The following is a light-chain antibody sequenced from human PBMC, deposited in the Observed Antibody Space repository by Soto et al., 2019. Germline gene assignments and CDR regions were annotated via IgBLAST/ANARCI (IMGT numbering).Light chain of an antibody. J-gene: IGKJ1*01. CDR1: QSVSSSY. Sequence: EIVLTQSPGTLSLSPGERATLSCRASQSVSSSYFAWYQHKPGQAPRLLIYGASSRATGIPDRFSGSGSGTAFTLTISILEHEDFAVYYCQQYGSSPRTFGQGTKVEIK. V-gene: IGKV3-20*01. CDR2: GAS. CDR3: QQYGSSPRT.